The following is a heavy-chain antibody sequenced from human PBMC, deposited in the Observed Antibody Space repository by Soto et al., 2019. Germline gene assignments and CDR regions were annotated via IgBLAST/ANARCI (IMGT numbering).Heavy chain of an antibody. CDR1: GYTFTSYW. CDR2: IYPGDSDT. D-gene: IGHD2-8*02. J-gene: IGHJ6*02. Sequence: KVSCKASGYTFTSYWIGWVRQMPGKGLEWMGIIYPGDSDTRYSPSFQGQVTISADKSISTAYLQWSSLKASDTAMYYCASPGRDYYYGMDVWGQGTTVTVSS. CDR3: ASPGRDYYYGMDV. V-gene: IGHV5-51*01.